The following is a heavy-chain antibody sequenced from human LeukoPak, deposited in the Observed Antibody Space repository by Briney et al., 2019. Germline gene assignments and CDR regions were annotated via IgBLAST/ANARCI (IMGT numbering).Heavy chain of an antibody. V-gene: IGHV3-11*01. CDR1: GFTFSDYY. J-gene: IGHJ6*02. CDR3: ARDLVVVSPLYYYYYGMDV. D-gene: IGHD2-21*01. CDR2: ISSSGSTI. Sequence: SGGSLRLSCAASGFTFSDYYMSWIRQAPGKGLEWVSYISSSGSTIYYADSVKGRFTISRDNAKNSLYLQMNSLRAEDTAVYYCARDLVVVSPLYYYYYGMDVWGQGTTVTVSS.